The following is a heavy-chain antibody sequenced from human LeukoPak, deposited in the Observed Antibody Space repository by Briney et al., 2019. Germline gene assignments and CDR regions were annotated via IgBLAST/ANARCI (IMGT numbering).Heavy chain of an antibody. CDR3: ATYINWVAGDV. Sequence: AGSLRLSCAASGFTFSESWMNWVRKVPGLGLEWVAHINHEGGGIQYVDSVECRFTISRDSAKGSVYLQMNSLRAEDTAIYHCATYINWVAGDVWGQGTTVIVSS. CDR2: INHEGGGI. V-gene: IGHV3-7*01. CDR1: GFTFSESW. J-gene: IGHJ6*02. D-gene: IGHD1-1*01.